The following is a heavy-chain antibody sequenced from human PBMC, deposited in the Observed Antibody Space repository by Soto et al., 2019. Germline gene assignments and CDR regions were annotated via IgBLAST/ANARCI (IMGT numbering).Heavy chain of an antibody. V-gene: IGHV3-30*18. Sequence: QVQLVESGGGVVQPGRSLRLSCAASGFTFSSYGMHWVRQAPGKGLEWVAVISYDGSNKYYADSVKGRFTISRDNSKNTMYLKKNSLRAEDTAVYYCAKDRGYYYYGMDVWVQVTTVTVSS. CDR1: GFTFSSYG. CDR3: AKDRGYYYYGMDV. CDR2: ISYDGSNK. J-gene: IGHJ6*02.